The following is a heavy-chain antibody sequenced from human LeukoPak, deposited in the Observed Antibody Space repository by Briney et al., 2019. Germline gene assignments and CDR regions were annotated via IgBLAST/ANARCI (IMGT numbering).Heavy chain of an antibody. J-gene: IGHJ4*02. D-gene: IGHD6-13*01. V-gene: IGHV4-61*02. CDR3: ARDVVAAPGTWDY. CDR2: IYTSGST. CDR1: GGSISSGSYY. Sequence: SQTLSLTCTVSGGSISSGSYYWSWIRQPAGKGLEWIGRIYTSGSTNYNPSLKSRVTISVDTSKNQFSLKLSSVTAADTAVYYCARDVVAAPGTWDYWGQGTLVTVSS.